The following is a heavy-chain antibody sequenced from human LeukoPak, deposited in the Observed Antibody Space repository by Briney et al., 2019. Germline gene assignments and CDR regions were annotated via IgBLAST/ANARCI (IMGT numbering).Heavy chain of an antibody. V-gene: IGHV3-30*02. CDR3: AKDGFAEDYTHLLFDD. CDR1: GFTFSNFG. J-gene: IGHJ4*02. D-gene: IGHD4-11*01. CDR2: IRYDGGNK. Sequence: GGSLRLSCAASGFTFSNFGMHWVRQAPGKGLEWVAFIRYDGGNKYFADSVKGRFTISRDNSKNTLYLQMNSLRDEDTAVYYCAKDGFAEDYTHLLFDDWGQGTLVTVSS.